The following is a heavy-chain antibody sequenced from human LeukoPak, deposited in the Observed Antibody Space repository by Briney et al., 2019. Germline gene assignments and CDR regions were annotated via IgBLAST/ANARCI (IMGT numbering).Heavy chain of an antibody. CDR3: AARRGIAVNWFDP. J-gene: IGHJ5*02. Sequence: SVKVSCKASGFTFTSSAMQWVRQARGQRLDWIGWIVVGSGNTNYAQKFQERVAITRDMSTSTAYMELSSLRSEDTAVYYCAARRGIAVNWFDPWGQGTLVTVSS. D-gene: IGHD6-19*01. CDR2: IVVGSGNT. CDR1: GFTFTSSA. V-gene: IGHV1-58*02.